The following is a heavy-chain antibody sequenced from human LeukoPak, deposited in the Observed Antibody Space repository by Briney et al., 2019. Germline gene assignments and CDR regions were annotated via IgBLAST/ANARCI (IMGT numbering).Heavy chain of an antibody. J-gene: IGHJ4*02. CDR2: ISGSSSYI. V-gene: IGHV3-21*01. D-gene: IGHD6-13*01. CDR1: GFTFSSYS. CDR3: ARDRAAAGNY. Sequence: PGGSLRLPCAASGFTFSSYSMNWVRQAPGKGLEWVSSISGSSSYIYYADSVKGRFTISRDNAKNSLYLQMNSLRAEDTAVYYCARDRAAAGNYWGQGTLVTVSS.